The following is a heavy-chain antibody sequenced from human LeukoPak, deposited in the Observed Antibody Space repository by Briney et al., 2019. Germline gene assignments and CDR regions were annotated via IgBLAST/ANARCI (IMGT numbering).Heavy chain of an antibody. Sequence: GGSLRLYCAASGFTFSRYGMHWVRQAPGQGLEWVAFIPSDGSKIYYADAVKGRFTISRDNSKNTLYLQMNSLRTDDTAVYYCAKDTPNADYFDYWGQGTLVTVSS. CDR3: AKDTPNADYFDY. J-gene: IGHJ4*02. CDR2: IPSDGSKI. CDR1: GFTFSRYG. D-gene: IGHD4/OR15-4a*01. V-gene: IGHV3-30*02.